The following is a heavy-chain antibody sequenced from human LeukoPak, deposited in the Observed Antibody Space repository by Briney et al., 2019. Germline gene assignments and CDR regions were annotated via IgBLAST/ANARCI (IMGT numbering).Heavy chain of an antibody. D-gene: IGHD3-22*01. Sequence: SETLSLTCAVYGGSFSGYYWSWIRQPPGKGLEWIGEINHSGSTNYNPSLKSRVTISVDTSKNQFSLKLSSVTAADTAAYYCARDVTMIRRRSYFDYWGQGTLVTVSS. V-gene: IGHV4-34*01. CDR1: GGSFSGYY. J-gene: IGHJ4*02. CDR3: ARDVTMIRRRSYFDY. CDR2: INHSGST.